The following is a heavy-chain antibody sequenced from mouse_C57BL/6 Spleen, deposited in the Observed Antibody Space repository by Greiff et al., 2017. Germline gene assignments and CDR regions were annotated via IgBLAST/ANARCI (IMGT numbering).Heavy chain of an antibody. J-gene: IGHJ2*01. Sequence: QVQLQQPGAELVRPGTSVKLSCKASGYTFTSYWMHWVKQRPGQGLEWIGVIDPTDSYTNYNQKFKGKATLTVDTSSSTAYMQLSSLTSEDSAVYYCARGGGSSSFDYWGQGTTLTVSS. CDR2: IDPTDSYT. CDR3: ARGGGSSSFDY. D-gene: IGHD1-1*02. V-gene: IGHV1-59*01. CDR1: GYTFTSYW.